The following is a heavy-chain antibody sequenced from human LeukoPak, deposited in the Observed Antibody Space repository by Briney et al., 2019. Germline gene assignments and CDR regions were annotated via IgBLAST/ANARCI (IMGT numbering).Heavy chain of an antibody. J-gene: IGHJ4*02. D-gene: IGHD3-10*01. CDR2: ILSGGTT. CDR1: GFTFSSYA. CDR3: ARGGSWIRGSLYFDY. V-gene: IGHV3-23*01. Sequence: GGSLRLSCAASGFTFSSYAMNWVRQAPGKGLEWVSVILSGGTTYYADSVKGRFTISRDNSKNTLYLQMNSLRAEDTAVYYCARGGSWIRGSLYFDYWGQGTLVTVSP.